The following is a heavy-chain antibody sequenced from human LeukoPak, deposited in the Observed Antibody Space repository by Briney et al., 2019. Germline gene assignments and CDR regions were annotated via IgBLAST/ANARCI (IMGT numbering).Heavy chain of an antibody. J-gene: IGHJ6*03. CDR1: GGTFSSYA. V-gene: IGHV1-69*13. Sequence: ASVKVSCKASGGTFSSYAISWVRQAPRQGLEWMGGIIPIFGTANYAQKFQGRVTITADESTSTAYMELSSLRSEDTAVYYCARESSDYMDVWGKGTTVTVSS. CDR2: IIPIFGTA. CDR3: ARESSDYMDV.